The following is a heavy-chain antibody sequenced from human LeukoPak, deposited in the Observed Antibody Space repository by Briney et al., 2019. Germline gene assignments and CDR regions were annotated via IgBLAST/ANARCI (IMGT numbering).Heavy chain of an antibody. CDR3: ARDKDWNLYYFDY. Sequence: PGRSLRLSCAASGFTFSSYAMHWVRQAPGKGLEWVAVISYDGSNKYYADSVKGRFTISRDNSKNTLYLQMNSPRAEDTAVYYCARDKDWNLYYFDYWGQGTLVTVSS. V-gene: IGHV3-30*04. D-gene: IGHD1-1*01. J-gene: IGHJ4*02. CDR2: ISYDGSNK. CDR1: GFTFSSYA.